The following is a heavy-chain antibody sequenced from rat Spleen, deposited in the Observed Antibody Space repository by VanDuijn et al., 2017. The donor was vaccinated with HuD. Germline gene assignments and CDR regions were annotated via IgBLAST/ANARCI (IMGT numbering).Heavy chain of an antibody. CDR2: MWSSGST. CDR3: ARDSAPYYVMDA. D-gene: IGHD3-1*01. Sequence: QVQLMESGPGLVQPSETLSLTCTVSGFSLIHYSVHWVRQPPGKGLEWVGVMWSSGSTEYNSALKSRLSISRDTSKSQVFLKMSSLQTEDTATYYCARDSAPYYVMDAWGQGASVTVSS. CDR1: GFSLIHYS. V-gene: IGHV2-45*01. J-gene: IGHJ4*01.